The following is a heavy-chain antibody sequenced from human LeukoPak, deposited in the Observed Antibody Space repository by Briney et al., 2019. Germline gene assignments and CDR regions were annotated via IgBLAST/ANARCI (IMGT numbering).Heavy chain of an antibody. CDR3: AREPRITMVRGVINGYFDY. V-gene: IGHV4-31*03. CDR1: GGSISSGGYY. D-gene: IGHD3-10*01. J-gene: IGHJ4*02. Sequence: SQTLSLTCTVSGGSISSGGYYWSWIRQHPGKGLEWIGYRWYSGSTYYNPSLKSRVTISVDTSKNQFSLKLSSVTAADTAVYYCAREPRITMVRGVINGYFDYWGQGTLVTVSS. CDR2: RWYSGST.